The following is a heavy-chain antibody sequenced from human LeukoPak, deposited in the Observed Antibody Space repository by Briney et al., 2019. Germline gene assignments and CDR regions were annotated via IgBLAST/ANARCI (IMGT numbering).Heavy chain of an antibody. CDR1: GGSISSSSYY. CDR3: ASLASVAVEKPFDY. J-gene: IGHJ4*02. D-gene: IGHD2-15*01. Sequence: SETLSLTCTVSGGSISSSSYYWGWIRQPPGKGLEWIGSIYYSGSTYYNPSLKSRVTISVDTSKNQFSLRLTSVTAADTAVYYCASLASVAVEKPFDYWGQGTLLTVSS. CDR2: IYYSGST. V-gene: IGHV4-39*01.